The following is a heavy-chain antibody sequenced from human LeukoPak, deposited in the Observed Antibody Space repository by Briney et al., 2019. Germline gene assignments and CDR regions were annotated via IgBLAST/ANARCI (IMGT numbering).Heavy chain of an antibody. J-gene: IGHJ4*02. CDR1: GFTFSSYA. Sequence: GGSLRLSCAASGFTFSSYAMSWVRQAPGKGLEWVSAISGSGGSTYYADSVKGRFTISRDNSKNTLYLQMNSLRAEDTAVYYCARPRSGGWYGDQFDYWGQGTLVTVSS. CDR2: ISGSGGST. V-gene: IGHV3-23*01. D-gene: IGHD6-19*01. CDR3: ARPRSGGWYGDQFDY.